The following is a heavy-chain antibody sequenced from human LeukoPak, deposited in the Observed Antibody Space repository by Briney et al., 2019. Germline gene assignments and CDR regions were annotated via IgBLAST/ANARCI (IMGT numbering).Heavy chain of an antibody. V-gene: IGHV4-39*01. D-gene: IGHD4-17*01. J-gene: IGHJ5*02. CDR3: ARHGMTTATSWFDP. CDR1: AGSISSSSYY. CDR2: IYYSGST. Sequence: PSETLSLTCTVSAGSISSSSYYWGWIRQPPGKGLEWIGSIYYSGSTYYNPSLKSRVTISVDTSKNQFSLKLSSVTAADTAVYYCARHGMTTATSWFDPWGQGTLVTVSS.